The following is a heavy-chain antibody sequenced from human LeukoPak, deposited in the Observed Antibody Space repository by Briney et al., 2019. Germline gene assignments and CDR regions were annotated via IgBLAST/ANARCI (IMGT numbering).Heavy chain of an antibody. CDR1: GFTFDDYA. CDR3: AKDFYGTSSAAFDS. V-gene: IGHV3-9*01. CDR2: ISWASGDI. Sequence: PGRPLRLSCAASGFTFDDYAMHWVRQGPGKGLEWVSGISWASGDIGYADSVKGRFTISRDNAKNSLYLQMNSLRADDTALYYCAKDFYGTSSAAFDSWGQGTLVTVSS. J-gene: IGHJ4*02. D-gene: IGHD6-6*01.